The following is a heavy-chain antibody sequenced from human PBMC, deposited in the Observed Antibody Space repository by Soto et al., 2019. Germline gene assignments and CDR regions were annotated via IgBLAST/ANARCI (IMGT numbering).Heavy chain of an antibody. V-gene: IGHV3-23*01. Sequence: EVQLLESGGGLVQPGGSLRLSCAASGFTFSSYAMSWVRQAPGKGLEWVSAISGSGGSTYYADSVKGRFTISRDNSKNPLYLQKNSLRAEDTAVYYCAQGFDSTNYYYMDVWGKGTTGTVSS. J-gene: IGHJ6*03. CDR1: GFTFSSYA. CDR2: ISGSGGST. D-gene: IGHD2-2*01. CDR3: AQGFDSTNYYYMDV.